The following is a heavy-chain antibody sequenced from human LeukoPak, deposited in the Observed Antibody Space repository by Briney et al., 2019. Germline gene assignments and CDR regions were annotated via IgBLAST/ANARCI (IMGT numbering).Heavy chain of an antibody. CDR1: GGSISSYY. Sequence: PSETLSLTCTVSGGSISSYYWSWIRQPARKGLEWIGRVYTSGSTNYNPSLKSRVTMSVDTSKNQFSLKLSSVTAADTAVYYCARDPRYCSGGSCFSDAFDIWGQGTMVTVSS. J-gene: IGHJ3*02. CDR3: ARDPRYCSGGSCFSDAFDI. CDR2: VYTSGST. V-gene: IGHV4-4*07. D-gene: IGHD2-15*01.